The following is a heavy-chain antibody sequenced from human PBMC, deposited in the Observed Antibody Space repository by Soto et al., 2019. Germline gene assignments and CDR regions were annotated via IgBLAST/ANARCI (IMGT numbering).Heavy chain of an antibody. CDR3: ASQYAH. D-gene: IGHD2-2*01. Sequence: EVQLVESGGGLVQPGGSLRLSCVTSGFIFTDYWMTWVRQAPWKGLEWVANVNLRGNEKYYADSVKGRFSISRDNAKKSLDLQMNSLRVEDTAVYFCASQYAHWGHGTLVTVSS. J-gene: IGHJ4*01. V-gene: IGHV3-7*01. CDR1: GFIFTDYW. CDR2: VNLRGNEK.